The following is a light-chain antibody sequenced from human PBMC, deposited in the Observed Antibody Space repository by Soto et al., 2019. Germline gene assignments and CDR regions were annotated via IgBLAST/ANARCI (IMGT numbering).Light chain of an antibody. V-gene: IGLV2-14*02. CDR2: EVS. CDR3: SSYAGTHIV. J-gene: IGLJ1*01. Sequence: QSVLTQPASVSGSPGQSITISCTGTSSDVGSYNLVSWYQQHPGKAPRLMIYEVSKRPSGVPDRFSGSKSGNTASLTVSGLQAEDEADYYCSSYAGTHIVFGTGTKVT. CDR1: SSDVGSYNL.